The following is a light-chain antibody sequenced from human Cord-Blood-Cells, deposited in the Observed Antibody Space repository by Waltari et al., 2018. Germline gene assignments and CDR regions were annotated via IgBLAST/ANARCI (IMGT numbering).Light chain of an antibody. CDR1: SSDVGGYNY. Sequence: QSALTQPRSVSGSPGQSVTISCTGTSSDVGGYNYVSWYQQHTGKAPKLMIYDVSKRPSGFPDRFSGSKSGKSASLTISGLQAEDEADYYCCSYAGSYSYVFGTGTKVTVL. J-gene: IGLJ1*01. CDR2: DVS. V-gene: IGLV2-11*01. CDR3: CSYAGSYSYV.